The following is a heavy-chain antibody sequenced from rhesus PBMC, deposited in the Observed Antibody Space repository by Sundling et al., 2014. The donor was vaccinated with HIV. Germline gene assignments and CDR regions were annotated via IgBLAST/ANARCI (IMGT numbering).Heavy chain of an antibody. Sequence: QLQLQESGPGLVKPSETLSLTCAVSGYSISSGYFWAWIRQPPGKGLEWIGSIYAGGGNNYLRPSLKSRVTLSVDTSQNQFSLKLASVTAADTAVYFCATPTYYYNSGYKFDYWGQGVLVTVSS. CDR2: IYAGGGNN. D-gene: IGHD3-28*01. J-gene: IGHJ4*01. CDR1: GYSISSGYF. CDR3: ATPTYYYNSGYKFDY. V-gene: IGHV4-99*01.